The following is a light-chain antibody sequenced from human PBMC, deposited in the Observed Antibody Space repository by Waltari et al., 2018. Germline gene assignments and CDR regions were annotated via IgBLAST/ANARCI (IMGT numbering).Light chain of an antibody. CDR1: QSINNW. CDR2: KAS. V-gene: IGKV1-5*03. J-gene: IGKJ1*01. Sequence: DIQMTQSPSTLSASVGDRVTFTCRASQSINNWLAWYQQKPGIAPKLRIYKASSLESGVPSRFSGSGSGTGFTLTISSLQPDDLATYYCQQYSTNPWTFGQGTKVKIE. CDR3: QQYSTNPWT.